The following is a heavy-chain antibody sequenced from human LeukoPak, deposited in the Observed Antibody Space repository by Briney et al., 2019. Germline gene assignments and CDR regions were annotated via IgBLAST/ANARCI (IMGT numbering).Heavy chain of an antibody. D-gene: IGHD2-15*01. CDR3: ARLSLHCSGGSCYRGAFDS. Sequence: SETLSLTCSVSGGSTGSDYWSWLRQPPGKGLEWIAYVYYSGVTSYNPSLKSRVAISIHTSKNPFSLNLTSVTAADTAVYYCARLSLHCSGGSCYRGAFDSWGQGTLVTVSS. CDR2: VYYSGVT. CDR1: GGSTGSDY. J-gene: IGHJ4*02. V-gene: IGHV4-59*08.